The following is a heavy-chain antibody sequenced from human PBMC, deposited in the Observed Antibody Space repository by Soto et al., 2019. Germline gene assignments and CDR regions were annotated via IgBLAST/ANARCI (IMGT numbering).Heavy chain of an antibody. J-gene: IGHJ5*02. CDR3: ARSPVVAATKNWFDP. CDR1: GGSFSGYY. CDR2: INHSGST. V-gene: IGHV4-34*01. D-gene: IGHD2-15*01. Sequence: QVQLQQWGAGLLKPSETLSLTCAVYGGSFSGYYWSWIRQPPGKGLEWIGEINHSGSTNYNPSLKSRVTISVDTSKNQFSLTLSSVTAADTAVYYCARSPVVAATKNWFDPWGQGTLVTVSS.